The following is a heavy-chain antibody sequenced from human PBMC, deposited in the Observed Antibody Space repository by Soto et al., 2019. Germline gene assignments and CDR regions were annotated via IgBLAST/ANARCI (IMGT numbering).Heavy chain of an antibody. CDR2: ISSSGSTI. J-gene: IGHJ6*02. CDR3: ARDGGYCSGGSCSYYYGMDV. V-gene: IGHV3-11*01. CDR1: GLTFSDYY. Sequence: QVQLVESGGGLVKPGGSLRLSGAASGLTFSDYYMSWIRQAPGKGLEWVSYISSSGSTIYYADTVKSRFTMSRDNAKNSLYLQMNSLRGEDTAVNYCARDGGYCSGGSCSYYYGMDVWGQGTTVTVSS. D-gene: IGHD2-15*01.